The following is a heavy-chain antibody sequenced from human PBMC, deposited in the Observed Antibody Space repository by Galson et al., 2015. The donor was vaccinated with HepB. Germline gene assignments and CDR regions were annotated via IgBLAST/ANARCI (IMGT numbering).Heavy chain of an antibody. CDR3: ARTSDYGDYADWYFDL. CDR1: GGSFSGYY. D-gene: IGHD4-17*01. CDR2: INHRGTT. Sequence: LSLTCAVYGGSFSGYYWNWIRQPPGRGLEWIGEINHRGTTRSNPSLKSRVTLSVDTSKSQCSLNLTYVTAADTAVYYCARTSDYGDYADWYFDLWGRGTLVTVSS. J-gene: IGHJ2*01. V-gene: IGHV4-34*01.